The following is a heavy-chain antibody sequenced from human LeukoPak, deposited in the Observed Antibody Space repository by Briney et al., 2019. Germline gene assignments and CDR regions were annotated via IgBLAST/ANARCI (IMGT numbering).Heavy chain of an antibody. CDR3: ARETNSIAAGGDAFDI. Sequence: ASVKVSCKASGYTFTGYYMHWVRQAPGQGLEWMGWINPNSGGTNYAQKFQGRVTMTRDTSISTAYMELSRLRSDDTAVYYCARETNSIAAGGDAFDIWGQGTMVTVSS. V-gene: IGHV1-2*02. CDR2: INPNSGGT. CDR1: GYTFTGYY. D-gene: IGHD6-6*01. J-gene: IGHJ3*02.